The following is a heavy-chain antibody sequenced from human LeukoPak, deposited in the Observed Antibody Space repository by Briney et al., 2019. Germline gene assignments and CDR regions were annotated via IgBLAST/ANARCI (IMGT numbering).Heavy chain of an antibody. D-gene: IGHD3-3*01. J-gene: IGHJ4*02. V-gene: IGHV3-48*02. CDR2: ISSSSSTI. Sequence: GGSLRLSCAASAFSFSSYSMNWVRPPPGNGLGWVSYISSSSSTIYYAHYVKGRFTISRDKAKNSLYLQMNSLRDEDTAVYYCARSITIFYYFDYWGQGTLVTVSS. CDR1: AFSFSSYS. CDR3: ARSITIFYYFDY.